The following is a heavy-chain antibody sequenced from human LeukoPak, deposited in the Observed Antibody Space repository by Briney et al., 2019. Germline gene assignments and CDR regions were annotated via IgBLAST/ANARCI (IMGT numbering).Heavy chain of an antibody. CDR1: GGSFSDYY. D-gene: IGHD3-10*01. J-gene: IGHJ3*01. Sequence: TSETLSLTCAVYGGSFSDYYWSWIRQPPGKGLEWIGEINHSGSTNYNPSLKSRVTISVDTSKNHFSLKLNSVTAADTAVYYCAKPSNYYGSATDAFDFWGQGTMVTVSS. V-gene: IGHV4-34*01. CDR2: INHSGST. CDR3: AKPSNYYGSATDAFDF.